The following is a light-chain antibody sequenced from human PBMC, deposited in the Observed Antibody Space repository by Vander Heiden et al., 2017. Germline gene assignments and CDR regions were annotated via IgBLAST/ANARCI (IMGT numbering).Light chain of an antibody. CDR2: AAS. CDR1: QSISSY. Sequence: DIQMTQSPSSLSSSVGYSVTITCRASQSISSYLNWYQHKPGKTPKLLIYAASSMQSGVLSRCSGSGSATDFTLIISSLQPEDFATYYCQQSYSTPPTFGQGTNLEIK. J-gene: IGKJ2*01. V-gene: IGKV1-39*01. CDR3: QQSYSTPPT.